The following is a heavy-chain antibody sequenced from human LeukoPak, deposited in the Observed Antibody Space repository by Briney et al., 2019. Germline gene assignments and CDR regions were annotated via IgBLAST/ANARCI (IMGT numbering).Heavy chain of an antibody. Sequence: SETLSLTCTVSGGSISSYYWSWIRQPPGKGLEWIGYMYHSGSTTYNPSLKSRVTISADMSKNQFSLKLNSVTAADTAVYYCARHGGSYSFDSWGQGTLVTVSS. CDR3: ARHGGSYSFDS. CDR1: GGSISSYY. CDR2: MYHSGST. D-gene: IGHD1-26*01. J-gene: IGHJ4*02. V-gene: IGHV4-59*08.